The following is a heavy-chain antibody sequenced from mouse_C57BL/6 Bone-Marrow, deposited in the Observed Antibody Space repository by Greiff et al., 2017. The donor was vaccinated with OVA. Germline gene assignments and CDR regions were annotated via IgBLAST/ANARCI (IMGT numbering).Heavy chain of an antibody. Sequence: QVQLKQSGAELVRPGTSVKVSCKASGYAFTNYLIEWVKQRPGQGLEWIGVINPGSGGTNYNEKFKGKATLTADKSSSTAYMQLSSLTSEDSAVYFCARGPYYYGSSPFDYWGQGTTLTVSS. CDR1: GYAFTNYL. J-gene: IGHJ2*01. CDR3: ARGPYYYGSSPFDY. CDR2: INPGSGGT. D-gene: IGHD1-1*01. V-gene: IGHV1-54*01.